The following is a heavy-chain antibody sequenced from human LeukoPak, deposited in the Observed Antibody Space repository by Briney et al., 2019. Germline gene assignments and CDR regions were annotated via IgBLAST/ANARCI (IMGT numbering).Heavy chain of an antibody. V-gene: IGHV1-24*01. CDR3: ATTTITIAAAGTARYYYYGMDV. CDR2: FDPEDGET. CDR1: GYTLTELS. Sequence: ASVKVSCKVSGYTLTELSMHWVRQAPGKGLEWMGGFDPEDGETIYAQKFQGRVTMTEDTSTDTAYMELSSPRSEDTAVYYCATTTITIAAAGTARYYYYGMDVWGQGTTVTVSS. J-gene: IGHJ6*02. D-gene: IGHD6-13*01.